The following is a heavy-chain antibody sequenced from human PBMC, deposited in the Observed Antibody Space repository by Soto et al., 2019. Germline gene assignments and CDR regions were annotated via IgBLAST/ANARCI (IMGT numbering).Heavy chain of an antibody. J-gene: IGHJ5*02. CDR3: ARAPGAFGVVISGWFDP. D-gene: IGHD3-3*01. V-gene: IGHV4-34*01. CDR1: GGSFSGYY. Sequence: QVQLQQWGAGLLKPSETLSLTCAVYGGSFSGYYWSWIRQPPGKGLEWMGEINHSGSTNYNPSLKSRVTISVDTSKNQFSLKLSSVTAADTAVYYCARAPGAFGVVISGWFDPWGQGTLVTVSS. CDR2: INHSGST.